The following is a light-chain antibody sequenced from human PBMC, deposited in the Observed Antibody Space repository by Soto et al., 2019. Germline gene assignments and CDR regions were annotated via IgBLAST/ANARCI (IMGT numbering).Light chain of an antibody. V-gene: IGKV3-11*01. CDR2: DAS. CDR3: QQRSNWPPIT. CDR1: QSVSSY. Sequence: EIVWTQSPATLSLSPGERAKISCRASQSVSSYLAWYQQKPCQAHRLLIYDASNRATGIPARFSGSVSGTDFTLTIRSLEPEDFAVYYGQQRSNWPPITVGQWTRLEIK. J-gene: IGKJ5*01.